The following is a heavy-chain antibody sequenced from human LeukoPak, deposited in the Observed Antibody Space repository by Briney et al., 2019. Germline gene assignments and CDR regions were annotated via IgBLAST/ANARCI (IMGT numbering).Heavy chain of an antibody. J-gene: IGHJ4*02. V-gene: IGHV4-39*07. D-gene: IGHD6-19*01. CDR3: ARGSGSY. CDR2: IYYSGST. Sequence: SETLSLTCTFSGGSISSSSYYWGWIRQPPGKGLEWIGSIYYSGSTYYNPSLKSRVTISVDTSKNQFSLKLSSVTAADTAVYYCARGSGSYWGQGTLVTVSS. CDR1: GGSISSSSYY.